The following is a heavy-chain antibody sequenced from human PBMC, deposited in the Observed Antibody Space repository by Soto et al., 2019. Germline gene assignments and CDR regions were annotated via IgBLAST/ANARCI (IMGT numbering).Heavy chain of an antibody. CDR2: MNPNSAST. CDR1: GYTFTTHD. V-gene: IGHV1-8*01. CDR3: ARGPANDYWSGYYKSDFYYYYYMDV. J-gene: IGHJ6*03. D-gene: IGHD3-3*01. Sequence: ASVKVSCKASGYTFTTHDINWVRQANGQGLEWMGWMNPNSASTAYAQKFQGRVTMTRDTSIDTAYMELSSLRSEDTAVYYCARGPANDYWSGYYKSDFYYYYYMDVWGKGTTVTVSS.